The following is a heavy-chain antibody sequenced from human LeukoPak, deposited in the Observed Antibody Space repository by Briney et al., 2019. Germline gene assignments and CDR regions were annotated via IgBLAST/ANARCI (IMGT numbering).Heavy chain of an antibody. J-gene: IGHJ4*02. CDR2: ISPGGGTT. Sequence: GGSLRLSCAVSGFAFGSEAMSWVRQSPARGLEWVASISPGGGTTYYADYVKGRFTISRDNSNNSLFVQMNSLGAEDTAVYFCAKSRSGSANRALRIFDNWGQGTLVTVSS. D-gene: IGHD2-15*01. CDR1: GFAFGSEA. CDR3: AKSRSGSANRALRIFDN. V-gene: IGHV3-23*01.